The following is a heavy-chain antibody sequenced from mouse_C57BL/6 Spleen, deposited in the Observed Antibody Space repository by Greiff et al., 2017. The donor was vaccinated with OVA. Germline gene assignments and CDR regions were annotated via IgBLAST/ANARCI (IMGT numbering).Heavy chain of an antibody. Sequence: QVQLQQPGAELVKPGASVKMSCKASGYSFTSYWITWVKQRPGQGLEWIGDIYPGSGSTNYNEKFKSKATLTVDTSSSTAYMQLSSLISEDSAVYYCARRNYYGSSHYFDYWGQGTTLTVSS. V-gene: IGHV1-55*01. CDR2: IYPGSGST. D-gene: IGHD1-1*01. CDR1: GYSFTSYW. CDR3: ARRNYYGSSHYFDY. J-gene: IGHJ2*01.